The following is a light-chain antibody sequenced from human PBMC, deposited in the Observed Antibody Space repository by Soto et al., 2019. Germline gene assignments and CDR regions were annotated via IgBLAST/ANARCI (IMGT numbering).Light chain of an antibody. Sequence: SYELTQPPSVSVPPGQTARITCGGNNIGSKSVHWYQQKPGQAPVLFVFDDSDRPSGIPERFSGSSSGNTATLTISRVEAGDEADYYCQVWDSSSDHYVFGTGTKLTVL. CDR2: DDS. CDR3: QVWDSSSDHYV. V-gene: IGLV3-21*02. J-gene: IGLJ1*01. CDR1: NIGSKS.